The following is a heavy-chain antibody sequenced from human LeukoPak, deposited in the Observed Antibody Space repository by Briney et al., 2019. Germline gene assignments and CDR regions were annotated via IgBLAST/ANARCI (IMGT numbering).Heavy chain of an antibody. V-gene: IGHV3-7*01. Sequence: GGSLRLSCAASGFTFSSYWMSWVRQAPGKGLEWVANINQDESDKSYVDSVKGRFTISRDNAKNSLYLQMNTLRAEDTAVYYCARDRTRILLWCQGTLVTVSS. CDR3: ARDRTRILL. J-gene: IGHJ1*01. D-gene: IGHD2-15*01. CDR1: GFTFSSYW. CDR2: INQDESDK.